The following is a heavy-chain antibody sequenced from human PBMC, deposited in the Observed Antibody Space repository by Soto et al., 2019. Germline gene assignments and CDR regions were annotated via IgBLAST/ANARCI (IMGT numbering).Heavy chain of an antibody. J-gene: IGHJ6*02. V-gene: IGHV4-61*02. CDR1: SDSMNSGGYY. CDR2: IDTSGNT. Sequence: SETLSLTCSVSSDSMNSGGYYWSWIRQHPGKGLEWIGRIDTSGNTNYNPSLKSRVTMSVDTSKKQFSLKLTSVTAADTAVYYCARYSSNWFQTEGMDVWGQGTTVTVSS. D-gene: IGHD6-13*01. CDR3: ARYSSNWFQTEGMDV.